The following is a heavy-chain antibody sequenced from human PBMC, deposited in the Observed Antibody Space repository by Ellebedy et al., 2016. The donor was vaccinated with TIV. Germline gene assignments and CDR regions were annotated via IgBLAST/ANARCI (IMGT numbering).Heavy chain of an antibody. D-gene: IGHD2-2*01. CDR2: INHGGGT. Sequence: SETLSLXXAVYGGSFSGYYWSWIRQPPGRGLEWIGEINHGGGTYYNPSLKSRVTMSVDTPKNQFSLKLTSVTAADTAVYYCAGETCSSSSCWFYYGMDVWGQGTTVTVSS. J-gene: IGHJ6*02. CDR3: AGETCSSSSCWFYYGMDV. CDR1: GGSFSGYY. V-gene: IGHV4-34*01.